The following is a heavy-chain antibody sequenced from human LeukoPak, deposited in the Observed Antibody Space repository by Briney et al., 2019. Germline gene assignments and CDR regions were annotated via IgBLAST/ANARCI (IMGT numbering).Heavy chain of an antibody. D-gene: IGHD3-10*01. V-gene: IGHV1-2*02. CDR3: ARDYYRGSTKSWLGY. J-gene: IGHJ4*02. Sequence: GASVKVSCKASGYTFTGYYMHWVRQAPGQGLEWMGWINPNSGGTNYAQKFQGRVTMTRDTSISTAYMELSRLRSDDTAVYYCARDYYRGSTKSWLGYWGQGTLVTVSS. CDR2: INPNSGGT. CDR1: GYTFTGYY.